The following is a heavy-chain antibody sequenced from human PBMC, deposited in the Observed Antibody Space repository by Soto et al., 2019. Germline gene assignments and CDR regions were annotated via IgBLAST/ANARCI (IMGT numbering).Heavy chain of an antibody. D-gene: IGHD3-9*01. CDR3: ARERDTTGYILRY. V-gene: IGHV3-53*01. CDR1: GFTVSNNY. J-gene: IGHJ4*02. Sequence: EVQLGESGGGLVQPGGSLRLSCAASGFTVSNNYRTWVRQAPVRGLEWISIIYARGTTYYADSVKGRFTISRDNSDNTLYLQMNSLRAEDTAMYYCARERDTTGYILRYWGQGTLVTVSS. CDR2: IYARGTT.